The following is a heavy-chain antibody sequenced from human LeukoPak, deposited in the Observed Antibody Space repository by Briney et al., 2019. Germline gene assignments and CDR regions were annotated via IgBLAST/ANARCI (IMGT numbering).Heavy chain of an antibody. J-gene: IGHJ4*02. V-gene: IGHV3-30*02. CDR3: AKEMGQEAAGPTDY. D-gene: IGHD6-13*01. CDR2: IRYDGSNK. Sequence: GGSLRLSCAASGFTFSSYGMHWVRQAPGKGLEWVAFIRYDGSNKYYADSVKGRFTISRDNSKNTLYPQMNSLRAEDTAVYYCAKEMGQEAAGPTDYWGQGTLVTVSS. CDR1: GFTFSSYG.